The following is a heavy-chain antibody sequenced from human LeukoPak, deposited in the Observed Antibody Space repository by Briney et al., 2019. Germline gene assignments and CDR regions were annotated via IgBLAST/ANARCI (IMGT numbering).Heavy chain of an antibody. D-gene: IGHD6-13*01. Sequence: GGSLRLSCAASGFTFSDYWMTWVRQAPGKGLEWVANIKQDGSEKYYVDSVKGRFTISRDNAKNSLYLQMNSLRAEDTAVYYCARDHSSSPYYFDYWGQGTLVTVSS. CDR3: ARDHSSSPYYFDY. J-gene: IGHJ4*02. CDR2: IKQDGSEK. V-gene: IGHV3-7*01. CDR1: GFTFSDYW.